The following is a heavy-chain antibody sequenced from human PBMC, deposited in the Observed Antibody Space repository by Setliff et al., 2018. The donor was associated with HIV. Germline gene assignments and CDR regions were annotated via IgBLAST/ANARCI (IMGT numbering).Heavy chain of an antibody. CDR2: IIPIFGTA. CDR1: GGTFSGYA. CDR3: ARDQAYYYDSSAYYPDAFDL. Sequence: SVKVSCKASGGTFSGYAISWVRQAPGQGLELMGGIIPIFGTANYAQKFQGRVTITADESTSTAYMELSSLRSEDTAVYYCARDQAYYYDSSAYYPDAFDLWGQGTMVTVSS. D-gene: IGHD3-22*01. J-gene: IGHJ3*01. V-gene: IGHV1-69*13.